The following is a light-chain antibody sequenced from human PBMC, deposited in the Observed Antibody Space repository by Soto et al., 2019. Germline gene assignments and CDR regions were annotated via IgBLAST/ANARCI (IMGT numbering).Light chain of an antibody. J-gene: IGKJ4*01. Sequence: EIVMTQSPATLSVSPGETATLSCRASQSVSSNLAWYQQKPGQAPRLLIYGASTRATGIPARFSGSGSGTEFTLTIGSLQSEDFAVSYCQQYNNWPLTFGGGTKVEIK. CDR2: GAS. CDR1: QSVSSN. CDR3: QQYNNWPLT. V-gene: IGKV3-15*01.